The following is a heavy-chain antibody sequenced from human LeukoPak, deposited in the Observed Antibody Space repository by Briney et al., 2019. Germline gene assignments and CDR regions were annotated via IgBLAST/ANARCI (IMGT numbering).Heavy chain of an antibody. CDR3: ARGLISTNCSGGSCYSPGYWFDP. D-gene: IGHD2-15*01. J-gene: IGHJ5*02. CDR2: INHSGST. CDR1: GGSFRGYY. V-gene: IGHV4-34*01. Sequence: SETLSLTCAVYGGSFRGYYWSWIRQPPGKGLEWIGEINHSGSTNYNPSLKSRVTISVDTSKTKSSLKLSSVTAADTAVYYCARGLISTNCSGGSCYSPGYWFDPWGQGTLVTVSS.